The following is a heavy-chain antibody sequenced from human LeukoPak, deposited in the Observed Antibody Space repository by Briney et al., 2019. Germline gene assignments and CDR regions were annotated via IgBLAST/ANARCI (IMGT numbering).Heavy chain of an antibody. CDR3: ASDRVEIQLWLNY. Sequence: GASVKVSCKASGYTFTGYYMHWVRQAPGQGLEWMGWINPNSGGTNYAQKFQGRVTMTRDTSISTAYMELSRLRSDDTAVYYCASDRVEIQLWLNYWGQGTLVTVSS. CDR1: GYTFTGYY. D-gene: IGHD5-18*01. V-gene: IGHV1-2*02. J-gene: IGHJ4*02. CDR2: INPNSGGT.